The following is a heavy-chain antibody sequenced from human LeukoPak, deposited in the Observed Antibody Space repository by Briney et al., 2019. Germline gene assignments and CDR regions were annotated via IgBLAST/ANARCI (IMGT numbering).Heavy chain of an antibody. J-gene: IGHJ4*02. CDR3: ARERNTIFGVVPDY. CDR2: IYYSGST. V-gene: IGHV4-30-4*01. D-gene: IGHD3-3*01. Sequence: SETLSLTCTVSGGSISSGDYYWSWIRQPPGTGLEWIGYIYYSGSTYYNPSLKSRVTISVDTSKNQFSLKLSSVTAADTAVYYCARERNTIFGVVPDYWGQGTLVTVSS. CDR1: GGSISSGDYY.